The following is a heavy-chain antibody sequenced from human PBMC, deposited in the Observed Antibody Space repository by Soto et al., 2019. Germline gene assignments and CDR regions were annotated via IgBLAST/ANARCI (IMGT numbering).Heavy chain of an antibody. V-gene: IGHV4-59*01. CDR3: AGMTTVTDAFDI. CDR1: GGSISSYY. CDR2: IYYSGST. Sequence: SETPSLTCTVSGGSISSYYWSWIRQPPGKGLEWIGYIYYSGSTNYNPSLKSRVTISVDTSKNQFSLKLSSVTAADTAVYYCAGMTTVTDAFDIWGQGTMVTVSS. J-gene: IGHJ3*02. D-gene: IGHD4-17*01.